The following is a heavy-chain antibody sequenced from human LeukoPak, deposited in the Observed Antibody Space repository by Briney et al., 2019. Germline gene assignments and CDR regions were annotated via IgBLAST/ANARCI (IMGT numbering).Heavy chain of an antibody. J-gene: IGHJ5*02. V-gene: IGHV1-8*01. Sequence: ASVRVSCKASGYTFSTYDINWVRQVTGQGLEWMGWMNPNSGNTGYAQNIQGRVTMTRNTSINTAYMELSSLRSEDTAVYYCARGPSRDYGSGSSWFDPWGQGTLVTVSS. CDR1: GYTFSTYD. CDR2: MNPNSGNT. D-gene: IGHD3-10*01. CDR3: ARGPSRDYGSGSSWFDP.